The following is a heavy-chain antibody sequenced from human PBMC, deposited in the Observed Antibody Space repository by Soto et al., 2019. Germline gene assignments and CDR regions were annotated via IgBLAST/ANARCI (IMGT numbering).Heavy chain of an antibody. CDR2: IYNSGST. Sequence: SETLSLTCAVSGRSIGSVGYCWSWILHTPGKGLERIGYIYNSGSTYNNPSLKSRVTRSVDRSEAQFSMKLSSVTAADTAVYYCDSLSSRYCSGGRCYCPIDYWGQGTLVTVSS. D-gene: IGHD2-15*01. CDR3: DSLSSRYCSGGRCYCPIDY. CDR1: GRSIGSVGYC. J-gene: IGHJ4*02. V-gene: IGHV4-30-2*01.